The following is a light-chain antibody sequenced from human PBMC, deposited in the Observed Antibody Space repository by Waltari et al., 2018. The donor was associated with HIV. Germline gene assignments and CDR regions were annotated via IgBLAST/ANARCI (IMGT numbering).Light chain of an antibody. V-gene: IGLV3-21*01. J-gene: IGLJ2*01. Sequence: SYVLTQPPSVSMAPGKTARITCGGENIGSKSVNWYQKQPGQAPVMVIYHDTDRPSGIPDRFSGSNSEDTATLTIRRVEAGDEADYFCQVWDTNTDQYVIFGGGTNLAV. CDR1: NIGSKS. CDR3: QVWDTNTDQYVI. CDR2: HDT.